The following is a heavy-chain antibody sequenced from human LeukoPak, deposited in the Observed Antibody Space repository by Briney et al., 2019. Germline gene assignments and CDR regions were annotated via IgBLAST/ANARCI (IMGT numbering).Heavy chain of an antibody. V-gene: IGHV4-39*01. CDR2: IYYSGST. Sequence: PSETLSLTCTVSGGSISSSSYYWGWIRQPPGKGLEWIGSIYYSGSTYYNPSLKSRVTISVDTSKNQFSLKLSSVTAADTAVYYCARVSNLDYWGQGTLVTVSS. D-gene: IGHD2/OR15-2a*01. CDR1: GGSISSSSYY. CDR3: ARVSNLDY. J-gene: IGHJ4*02.